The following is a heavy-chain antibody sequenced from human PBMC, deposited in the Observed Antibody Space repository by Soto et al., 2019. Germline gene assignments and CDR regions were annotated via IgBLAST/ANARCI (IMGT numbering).Heavy chain of an antibody. CDR1: GFTFSNYD. CDR2: ISGSGGGT. Sequence: PGGSLRLSCAASGFTFSNYDMSWVRQAPGKGLEWVSTISGSGGGTYYAEYVKGRFTISRDNSKNTLSLQMNSLRAEDTAVYYCAREIPDAFDIWGQGTMVTVSS. D-gene: IGHD2-2*01. CDR3: AREIPDAFDI. J-gene: IGHJ3*02. V-gene: IGHV3-23*01.